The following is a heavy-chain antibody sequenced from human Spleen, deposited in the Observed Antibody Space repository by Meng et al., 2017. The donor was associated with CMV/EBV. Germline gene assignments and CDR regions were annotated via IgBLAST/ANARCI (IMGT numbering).Heavy chain of an antibody. V-gene: IGHV3-74*01. CDR1: GFTFTTYA. J-gene: IGHJ6*02. CDR3: ARDPMTSGGMDV. CDR2: INSDGSST. D-gene: IGHD2-21*02. Sequence: GESLKISCAASGFTFTTYAMSWVRQAPGKGLMWVSRINSDGSSTSYADSVKGRFTISRDNAKNTLYLQMNSLRAEDTAIYFCARDPMTSGGMDVWGQGTTVTVSS.